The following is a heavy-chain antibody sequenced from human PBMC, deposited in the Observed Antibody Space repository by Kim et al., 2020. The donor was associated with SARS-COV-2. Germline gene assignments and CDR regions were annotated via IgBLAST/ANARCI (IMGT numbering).Heavy chain of an antibody. V-gene: IGHV4-61*01. CDR1: GGSVSSGSYY. J-gene: IGHJ3*02. Sequence: SETLSLTCTVSGGSVSSGSYYWSWIRQPPGKGLEWIGYIYYSGSTNYNPSLKSRVTISVDTSKNQFSLKLSSVTAADTAVYYCARNPPNTYYDILTGYRGAFDIWGQGTMVTVSS. CDR3: ARNPPNTYYDILTGYRGAFDI. CDR2: IYYSGST. D-gene: IGHD3-9*01.